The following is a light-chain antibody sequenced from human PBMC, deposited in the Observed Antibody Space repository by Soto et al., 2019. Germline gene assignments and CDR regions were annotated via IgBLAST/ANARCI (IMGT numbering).Light chain of an antibody. CDR3: SSHTPNITL. CDR1: SGDVDAAHY. J-gene: IGLJ2*01. Sequence: QSVLTQPASVSGSPEQSITISCTGASGDVDAAHYVAWYQQHPNKAPKVLIYEGNNRPSGVSDRFSGSKSGNTASLTISGLQAEDEADYYCSSHTPNITLFGGGTKLTVL. V-gene: IGLV2-14*03. CDR2: EGN.